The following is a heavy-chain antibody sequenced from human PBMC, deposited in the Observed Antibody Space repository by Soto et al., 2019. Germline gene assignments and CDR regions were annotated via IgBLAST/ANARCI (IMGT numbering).Heavy chain of an antibody. CDR2: ISAYNGNT. V-gene: IGHV1-18*01. J-gene: IGHJ5*02. D-gene: IGHD2-15*01. CDR3: ARGYCSGGSCYSLTTDWFDP. CDR1: GYTFTSYG. Sequence: QVQLVQSGAEVKKPGASVKVSCKASGYTFTSYGISWVRQAPGQGLEWMGWISAYNGNTNYAQKLQGRVTMTTDTSARTGYLELRSLSSDDTAVYYCARGYCSGGSCYSLTTDWFDPWGQGTLVTVSS.